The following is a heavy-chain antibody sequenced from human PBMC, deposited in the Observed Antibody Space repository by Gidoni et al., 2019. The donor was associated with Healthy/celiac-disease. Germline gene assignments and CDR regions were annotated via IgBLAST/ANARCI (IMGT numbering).Heavy chain of an antibody. D-gene: IGHD3-22*01. CDR3: ARGLPYDSSGYYYLGGFDY. CDR2: INHSGST. V-gene: IGHV4-34*01. J-gene: IGHJ4*02. CDR1: GGSVSGYY. Sequence: QVQLQQWGAGLVKPSETLSLTCAVEGGSVSGYYWSWIRQPPGKGREWIGEINHSGSTNYNPSLQSRVPISVATSQNHFSLKLSSVTAADTAVYYCARGLPYDSSGYYYLGGFDYWGQGTLVTVSS.